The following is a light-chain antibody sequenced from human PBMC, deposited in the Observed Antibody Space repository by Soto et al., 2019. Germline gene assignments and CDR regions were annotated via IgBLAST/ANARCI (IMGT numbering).Light chain of an antibody. CDR1: SSDVGGYNY. J-gene: IGLJ2*01. Sequence: SALTQTRSVSGSPGQSVTISCTGTSSDVGGYNYVSWYQQHPGKAPKLMIYDVSKRPSGVPDRFSGSKSGNTASLTISGLQAEDEADYYCCSYAGSYTFVFGGGTKLTVL. CDR2: DVS. CDR3: CSYAGSYTFV. V-gene: IGLV2-11*01.